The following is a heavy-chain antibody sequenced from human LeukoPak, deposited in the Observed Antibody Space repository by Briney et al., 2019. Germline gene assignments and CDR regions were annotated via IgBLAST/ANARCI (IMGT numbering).Heavy chain of an antibody. D-gene: IGHD3-22*01. Sequence: GGSLRLSCAASGFTFSSYAMSWVRQAPGKGLEWVSAISGSGGSTYYADSVKGRFTISRDSSKNTLYLQMNSLRAEDTAVYYCAKDRQVTMIVVVQDAFDIWGQGTMATVSS. CDR3: AKDRQVTMIVVVQDAFDI. J-gene: IGHJ3*02. CDR1: GFTFSSYA. CDR2: ISGSGGST. V-gene: IGHV3-23*01.